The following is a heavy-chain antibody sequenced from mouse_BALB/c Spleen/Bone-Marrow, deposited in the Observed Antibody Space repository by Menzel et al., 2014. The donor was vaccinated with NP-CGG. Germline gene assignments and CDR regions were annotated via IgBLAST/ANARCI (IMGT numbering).Heavy chain of an antibody. CDR2: ILPGSGNT. CDR1: GYTFRTYW. D-gene: IGHD1-1*01. Sequence: QLQLHQSGAELMKPGASVNILCKAAGYTFRTYWTDWVNLRPGHGLEWIGEILPGSGNTNYNEKFKGNATFTADTSCNTAYMQLGSLTSEDSAVYYCAREVIPTIIEMDSWGQGTTVTVSP. J-gene: IGHJ4*01. CDR3: AREVIPTIIEMDS. V-gene: IGHV1-9*01.